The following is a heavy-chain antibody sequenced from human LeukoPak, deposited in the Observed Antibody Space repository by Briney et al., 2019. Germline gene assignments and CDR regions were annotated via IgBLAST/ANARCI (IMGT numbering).Heavy chain of an antibody. CDR3: ARDADDAFDI. CDR2: INPSGGST. CDR1: GYSFTPYS. J-gene: IGHJ3*02. V-gene: IGHV1-46*01. Sequence: ASVKVSCKASGYSFTPYSINWVRQAPGQGLEWMGIINPSGGSTSYAQKFQGRVTMTRDTSTSTVYMELSSLRSEDTAVYYCARDADDAFDIWGQGTMVTVSS.